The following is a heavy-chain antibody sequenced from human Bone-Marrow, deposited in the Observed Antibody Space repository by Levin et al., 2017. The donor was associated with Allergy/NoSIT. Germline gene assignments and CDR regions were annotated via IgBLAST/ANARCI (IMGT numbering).Heavy chain of an antibody. J-gene: IGHJ4*02. V-gene: IGHV3-30-3*01. CDR1: GFRFSNYA. CDR2: VSYDGANT. CDR3: ARAGYSHIMGEE. D-gene: IGHD2-2*02. Sequence: SCSASGFRFSNYAMHWVRQAPGQGLEWLAFVSYDGANTRYADPVRGRFTISGDNSRNTVDLEVTRLRPDDTGVYYCARAGYSHIMGEEWGPGTLVTVSA.